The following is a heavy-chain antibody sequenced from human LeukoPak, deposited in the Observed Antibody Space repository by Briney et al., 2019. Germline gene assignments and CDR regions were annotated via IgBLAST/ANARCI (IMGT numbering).Heavy chain of an antibody. CDR1: GFNFSSYE. V-gene: IGHV3-48*03. Sequence: GGSLRLSCAVSGFNFSSYEMNWVRQAPGKGLEWVSYISSSGSPIYYADSVKGRLTISRDNSKNTLYLQMNSLRAEDTAVYYCAKGENYDFWSGYYKGAHFDYWGQGTLVTVSS. D-gene: IGHD3-3*01. CDR3: AKGENYDFWSGYYKGAHFDY. J-gene: IGHJ4*02. CDR2: ISSSGSPI.